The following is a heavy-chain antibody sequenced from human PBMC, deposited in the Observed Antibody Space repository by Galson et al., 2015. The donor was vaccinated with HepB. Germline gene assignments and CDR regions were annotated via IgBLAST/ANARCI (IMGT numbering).Heavy chain of an antibody. CDR3: ARDPPLDGSGSYPYYFDY. CDR2: ISSSGSTI. D-gene: IGHD3-10*01. Sequence: SLRLSCAASGFTFSSYEMNWVRQAPGKGLEWVSYISSSGSTIYYADSVKGRFTISRDNAKNSLYLQMNSLRAEDTAVYYCARDPPLDGSGSYPYYFDYWFPRTLGTVSS. J-gene: IGHJ4*02. V-gene: IGHV3-48*03. CDR1: GFTFSSYE.